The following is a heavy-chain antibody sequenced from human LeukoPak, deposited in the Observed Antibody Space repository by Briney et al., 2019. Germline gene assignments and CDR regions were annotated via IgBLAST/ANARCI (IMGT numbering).Heavy chain of an antibody. V-gene: IGHV3-23*01. CDR1: GFTFSSYA. CDR2: ISDSPDIT. Sequence: GGSLRLSCVASGFTFSSYAMNWVRQAPGKGLEWLSLISDSPDITYYTDSVKGRFTISRDNSKNTLYLQMNSLRAEDTAVYYCAKDHGPHSSSPSGWGQGTLVTVSS. CDR3: AKDHGPHSSSPSG. J-gene: IGHJ4*02. D-gene: IGHD6-6*01.